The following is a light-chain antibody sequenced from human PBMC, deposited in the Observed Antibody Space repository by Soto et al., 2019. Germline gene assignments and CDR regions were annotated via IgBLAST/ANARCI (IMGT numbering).Light chain of an antibody. V-gene: IGKV1-5*03. CDR2: KAS. CDR3: QQYDSNSFT. Sequence: DLQMTQSPSTLSASVGDRVTITCRASQTISSWLAWYQQKPGKAPKLLIYKASTLESGVPSRFSGSGSGTEFTLTISSLQPDDFATYYCQQYDSNSFTFGPGTKVDI. CDR1: QTISSW. J-gene: IGKJ3*01.